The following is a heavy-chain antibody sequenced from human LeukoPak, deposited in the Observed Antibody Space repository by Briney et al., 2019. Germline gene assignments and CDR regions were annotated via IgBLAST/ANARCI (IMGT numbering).Heavy chain of an antibody. J-gene: IGHJ4*02. V-gene: IGHV3-21*01. Sequence: PGGSLRFSCVTSGFIFRNDSMNWVRQAPGKGLEWLTCISGSGRHIFSADALKGRFTVSRDNANSTLSLQLDHLTAADTAVYFCTRDHFGSGYFDYWGRGTLVIVS. CDR2: ISGSGRHI. CDR1: GFIFRNDS. D-gene: IGHD3-10*01. CDR3: TRDHFGSGYFDY.